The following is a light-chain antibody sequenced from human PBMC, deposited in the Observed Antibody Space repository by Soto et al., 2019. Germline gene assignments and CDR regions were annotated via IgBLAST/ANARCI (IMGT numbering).Light chain of an antibody. CDR2: DAS. Sequence: DIQMTQSPSSLSASVGDRVTIACQSSHDVSRNLNWFQQKPGEAPKLPIYDASNLERGVPSRFSASDSGTYFPFTISSLQPEDVATYYCQLYNSMLSFGGGTEIELK. J-gene: IGKJ4*01. CDR1: HDVSRN. V-gene: IGKV1-33*01. CDR3: QLYNSMLS.